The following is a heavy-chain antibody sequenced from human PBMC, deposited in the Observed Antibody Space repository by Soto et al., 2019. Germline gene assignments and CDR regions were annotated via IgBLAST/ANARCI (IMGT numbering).Heavy chain of an antibody. D-gene: IGHD3-10*01. CDR3: ATGSHGERFDP. J-gene: IGHJ5*02. Sequence: QVQLVQSGAEVKEPGSSVKVSCKASGGIFTTYTINWVRQAPGQGLEWMGRFIPLLGRAIYAQNSQGRVTFPADRSTSTGYMEVTSLRSEDTAVYYCATGSHGERFDPWGQGTLVTVSS. V-gene: IGHV1-69*08. CDR1: GGIFTTYT. CDR2: FIPLLGRA.